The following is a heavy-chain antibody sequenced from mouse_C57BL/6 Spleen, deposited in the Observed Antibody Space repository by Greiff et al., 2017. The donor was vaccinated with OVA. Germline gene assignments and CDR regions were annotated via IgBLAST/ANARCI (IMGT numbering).Heavy chain of an antibody. CDR3: ARKGNYYGSSYGNFDY. V-gene: IGHV1-82*01. Sequence: QVQLQQSGPELVKPGASVKISCKASGYAFSSSWMNWVKQRPGKGLEWIGRIYPGDGDTNYNGKFKGKATLTADKSSSTAYMQLSSLTSEDSAVYFCARKGNYYGSSYGNFDYWGQGTTLTVSS. J-gene: IGHJ2*01. D-gene: IGHD1-1*01. CDR2: IYPGDGDT. CDR1: GYAFSSSW.